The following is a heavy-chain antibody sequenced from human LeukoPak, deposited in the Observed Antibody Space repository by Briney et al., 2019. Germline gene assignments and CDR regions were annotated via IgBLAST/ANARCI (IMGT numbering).Heavy chain of an antibody. CDR2: IYISGST. D-gene: IGHD2-21*01. V-gene: IGHV4-61*02. Sequence: SETLSLTCTVSGGSISSGSYYWNWIRQPAGKGLEWIGRIYISGSTNYNPFLKSRVTISVDTSKNQFSLKLNSVTAADTAVYYCARDVADYFDYWGQGTLVTVSS. J-gene: IGHJ4*02. CDR1: GGSISSGSYY. CDR3: ARDVADYFDY.